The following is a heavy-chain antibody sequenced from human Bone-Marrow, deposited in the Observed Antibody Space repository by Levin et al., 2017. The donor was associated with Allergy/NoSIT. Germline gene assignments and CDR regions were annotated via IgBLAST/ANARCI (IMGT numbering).Heavy chain of an antibody. Sequence: SETLSLTCTVSGGSISRSNYYWGWIRQPPGKGLEWIGRIYYSGSTYYNPSLKSRVTISVDTSKNQFSLKLSSVTAADTAVYYCARQSYGRGRFDPWCQGTLVTVSS. D-gene: IGHD3-16*01. CDR3: ARQSYGRGRFDP. J-gene: IGHJ5*02. CDR1: GGSISRSNYY. CDR2: IYYSGST. V-gene: IGHV4-39*01.